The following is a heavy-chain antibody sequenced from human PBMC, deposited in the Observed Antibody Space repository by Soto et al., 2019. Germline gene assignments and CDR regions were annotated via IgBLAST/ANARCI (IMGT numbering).Heavy chain of an antibody. CDR1: EFTFNSYA. CDR3: AKGSSAYYYDSSGYYYVLLGLLFDY. V-gene: IGHV3-23*01. CDR2: ISGSGANT. J-gene: IGHJ4*02. D-gene: IGHD3-22*01. Sequence: GGSLRLSCAASEFTFNSYAMSWVRQAPGKGLEWVSAISGSGANTYYADSVKGRFTISRDNSKNTLYLQMNSLRAEDTAVYYCAKGSSAYYYDSSGYYYVLLGLLFDYWGQGTLVTVSS.